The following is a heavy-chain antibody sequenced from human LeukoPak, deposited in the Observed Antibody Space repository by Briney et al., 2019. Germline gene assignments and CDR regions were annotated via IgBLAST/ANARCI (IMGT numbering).Heavy chain of an antibody. V-gene: IGHV3-33*01. D-gene: IGHD3-10*01. CDR2: IWHDGSHK. J-gene: IGHJ4*02. CDR3: ATEIFGSGSYPDF. CDR1: GFSFNTYA. Sequence: GRSLRLSCAASGFSFNTYAMHWVRQAPGQGLEWVALIWHDGSHKFYSNSVRGQFTISRDNSKNTVSLQMNNLRPEDTAVYYCATEIFGSGSYPDFWGQGTLVTVSS.